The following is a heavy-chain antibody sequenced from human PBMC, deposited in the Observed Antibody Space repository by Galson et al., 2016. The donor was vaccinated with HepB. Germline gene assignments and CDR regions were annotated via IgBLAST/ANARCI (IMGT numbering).Heavy chain of an antibody. J-gene: IGHJ4*02. V-gene: IGHV2-70*01. Sequence: PALVKPTQTLTLTCTFSGFSLSTSGMCVSWIRQPPGKALEWLALIDWDDDKYYSTSLKTRLTISKDTSKNQVVLTVTNMDPVDTGTYFCARTRGSGSYWAFDYWGQGTLVTVSS. CDR1: GFSLSTSGMC. CDR2: IDWDDDK. CDR3: ARTRGSGSYWAFDY. D-gene: IGHD3-10*01.